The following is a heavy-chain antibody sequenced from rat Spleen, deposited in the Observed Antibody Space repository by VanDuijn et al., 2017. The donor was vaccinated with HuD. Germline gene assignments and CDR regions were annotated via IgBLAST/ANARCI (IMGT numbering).Heavy chain of an antibody. CDR2: MRYDGDT. CDR1: GFSLTGNN. CDR3: TRSLYSSPLFDH. J-gene: IGHJ2*01. Sequence: QVQLKESGPGLVQPSQTLSLTCTVSGFSLTGNNIYWVRQPPGKGLEWMGRMRYDGDTSYNSALRSRLSISRDTSKNQVFLKMGSLQSDDTAIYYCTRSLYSSPLFDHWGQGVMVTVSS. V-gene: IGHV2-63*01. D-gene: IGHD1-8*01.